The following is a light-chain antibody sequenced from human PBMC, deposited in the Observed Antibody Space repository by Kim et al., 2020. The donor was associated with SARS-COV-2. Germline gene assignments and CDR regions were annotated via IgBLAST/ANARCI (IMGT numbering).Light chain of an antibody. V-gene: IGLV2-14*04. CDR3: SSYTGSSNVL. CDR1: SNDVGGYDY. Sequence: GQSITISCVGTSNDVGGYDYVSWYQQHPGKVPKLIIYDVSERPSGVPNRFSGSKSGNTASLTISGLQTEDEADYYCSSYTGSSNVLFGGGTQLTVL. CDR2: DVS. J-gene: IGLJ2*01.